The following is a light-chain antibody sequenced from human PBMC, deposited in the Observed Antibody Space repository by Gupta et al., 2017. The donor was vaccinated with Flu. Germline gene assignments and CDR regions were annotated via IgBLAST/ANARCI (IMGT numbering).Light chain of an antibody. CDR1: SIGSKT. CDR3: HVWDIMSDHYV. V-gene: IGLV3-21*02. CDR2: DDT. Sequence: SYVLTQPPSVSVAPGQTARITCEGYSIGSKTVHWFQQKPGQAPVLVAFDDTERPSGIPDRFSGSNSDTPTLTIARVEAGDEADYYCHVWDIMSDHYVFGPGSKLTVL. J-gene: IGLJ1*01.